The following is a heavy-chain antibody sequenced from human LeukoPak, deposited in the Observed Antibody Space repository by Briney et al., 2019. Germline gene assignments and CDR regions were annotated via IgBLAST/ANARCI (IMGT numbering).Heavy chain of an antibody. CDR1: GYTFTSYD. Sequence: ASVKVSCKASGYTFTSYDINWVRQATGQGPEWMGWMNPNSGNTGYAQKFQGRVTITRNTSISTAYMELSSLRSEDTAVYYCARNMGTAMVSFDYWGQGTLVTVSS. J-gene: IGHJ4*02. CDR2: MNPNSGNT. D-gene: IGHD5-18*01. V-gene: IGHV1-8*03. CDR3: ARNMGTAMVSFDY.